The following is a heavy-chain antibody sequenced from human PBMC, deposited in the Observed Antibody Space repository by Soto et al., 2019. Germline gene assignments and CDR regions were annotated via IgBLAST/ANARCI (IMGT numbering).Heavy chain of an antibody. CDR3: DKATTPVVVHNDYYNGLDV. D-gene: IGHD2-15*01. J-gene: IGHJ6*02. Sequence: PGGSLRLSCAASGFTFSNYGMHWVRQAPGKGLEWVAIVSHNGNDKYYVDSVKGRFTISRDNSKNTVYLQMNNLRADDTAVYYCDKATTPVVVHNDYYNGLDVWGQGTTVTVSS. V-gene: IGHV3-30*18. CDR1: GFTFSNYG. CDR2: VSHNGNDK.